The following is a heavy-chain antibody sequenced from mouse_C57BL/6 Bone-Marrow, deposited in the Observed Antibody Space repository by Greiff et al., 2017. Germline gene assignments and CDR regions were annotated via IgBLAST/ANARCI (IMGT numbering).Heavy chain of an antibody. CDR1: GFTFSDYG. CDR3: ARPDYWYFDV. CDR2: ISSGSSNI. Sequence: EVHLVESGGGLVKPGGSLKLSCAASGFTFSDYGMHWVRQAPEKGLEWVAYISSGSSNIYYADTVKGRFTISRDNAKNTLFLQMTSLRSEDTAMYYCARPDYWYFDVWGTGTTVTVSS. J-gene: IGHJ1*03. V-gene: IGHV5-17*01.